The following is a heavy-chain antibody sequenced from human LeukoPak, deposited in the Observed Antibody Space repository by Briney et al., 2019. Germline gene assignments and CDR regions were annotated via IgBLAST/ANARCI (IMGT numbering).Heavy chain of an antibody. CDR2: IRYDGSNK. CDR3: AKDWNGDV. CDR1: GFTFNTFG. V-gene: IGHV3-30*02. D-gene: IGHD3-3*01. Sequence: GRSLRLSCAASGFTFNTFGMHWVRQAPGKGLEWAAFIRYDGSNKYYADSVKGRFTISRDNSKNTLYLQMNSLRAEDTAVYYCAKDWNGDVWGKGTTVTVSS. J-gene: IGHJ6*04.